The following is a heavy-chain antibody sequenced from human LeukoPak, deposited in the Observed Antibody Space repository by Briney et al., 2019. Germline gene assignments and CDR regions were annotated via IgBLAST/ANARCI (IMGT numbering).Heavy chain of an antibody. CDR1: GYTFTSYG. D-gene: IGHD6-19*01. CDR2: FDPEDGET. J-gene: IGHJ4*02. V-gene: IGHV1-24*01. CDR3: ATGGGWYYFDY. Sequence: VASVKVSCKASGYTFTSYGISWVRQAPGKGLEWMGGFDPEDGETIYAQKFQGRVTMTEDTSTDTAYMELSSLRSEDTAVYYCATGGGWYYFDYWGQGTLVTVSS.